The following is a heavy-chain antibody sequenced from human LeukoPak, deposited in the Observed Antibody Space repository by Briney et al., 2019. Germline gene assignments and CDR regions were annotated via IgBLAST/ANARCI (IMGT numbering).Heavy chain of an antibody. V-gene: IGHV4-39*07. Sequence: PSETLSLTCTVSGGSISSSSYYWGWIRQPPGKGLEWIGSVYYSGSTYYNPSLKSRVTISVDKSKNQFSLKLSSVTAADTAVYYCARDSDYWGQGTLVTVSS. CDR2: VYYSGST. CDR3: ARDSDY. CDR1: GGSISSSSYY. J-gene: IGHJ4*02.